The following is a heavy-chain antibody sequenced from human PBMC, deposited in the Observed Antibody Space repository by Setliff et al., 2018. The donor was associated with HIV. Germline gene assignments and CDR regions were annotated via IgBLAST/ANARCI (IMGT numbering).Heavy chain of an antibody. CDR1: GYTFTGHY. J-gene: IGHJ6*02. D-gene: IGHD3-10*01. CDR3: ARNFGLSPSGKYYYYYGMYI. CDR2: VYPNSGDE. Sequence: ASVKVSCKASGYTFTGHYLHWVRQAPGQGLEWLGWVYPNSGDEIYAQNFQGRVTMTRDTSINAAYMELIGLRSDDTAVYYCARNFGLSPSGKYYYYYGMYIWGRGTTVTVSS. V-gene: IGHV1-2*02.